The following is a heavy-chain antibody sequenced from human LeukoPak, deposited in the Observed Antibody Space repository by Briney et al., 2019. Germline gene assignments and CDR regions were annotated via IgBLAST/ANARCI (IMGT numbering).Heavy chain of an antibody. CDR2: LHADGVEQ. CDR3: TKSDTKYSYGTTGGFDY. CDR1: GFSLSGYW. Sequence: GSLRLSCAASGFSLSGYWMTWVRQAPGKGLEWVARLHADGVEQNYVDSVTGRFTMSRDNAKNSLDLQMDSPRTEDTAFYYCTKSDTKYSYGTTGGFDYWGQGSLVTVSS. D-gene: IGHD5-18*01. J-gene: IGHJ4*02. V-gene: IGHV3-7*03.